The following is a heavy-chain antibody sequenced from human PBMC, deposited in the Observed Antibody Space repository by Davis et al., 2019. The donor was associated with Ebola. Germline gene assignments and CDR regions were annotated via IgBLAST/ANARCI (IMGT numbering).Heavy chain of an antibody. CDR1: GFTIDDHA. J-gene: IGHJ6*02. V-gene: IGHV3-9*01. D-gene: IGHD3-10*01. CDR3: ARDRYYTIDV. CDR2: ISWNSGAI. Sequence: GGSLRLSCAASGFTIDDHAMHWVRQAPGKGLEWVSGISWNSGAIAYADSVKGRFTISRDNAKNTLYLQMNSLRAEDTAVYYCARDRYYTIDVWGQGTTVTVSS.